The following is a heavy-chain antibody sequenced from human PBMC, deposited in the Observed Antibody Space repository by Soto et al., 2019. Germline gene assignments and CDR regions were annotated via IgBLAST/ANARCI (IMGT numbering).Heavy chain of an antibody. J-gene: IGHJ4*02. CDR3: ASPAGPYYDSSGYLY. Sequence: GASVKVSCKASGGTFSSYAISWVRQAPGQGLEWMGGIIPIFGTANYAQKFQGRVTITADESTSTAYMELSSLRSEDTAVYYCASPAGPYYDSSGYLYWGQGTLVTVSS. D-gene: IGHD3-22*01. CDR2: IIPIFGTA. CDR1: GGTFSSYA. V-gene: IGHV1-69*13.